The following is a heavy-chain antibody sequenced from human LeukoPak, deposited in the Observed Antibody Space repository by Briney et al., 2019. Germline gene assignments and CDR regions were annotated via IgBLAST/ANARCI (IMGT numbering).Heavy chain of an antibody. D-gene: IGHD2/OR15-2a*01. V-gene: IGHV4-59*02. CDR3: ARNFKRTEGRFEH. Sequence: SETLSCTSSVYGVSDCYMHGIWHRQPPGKGLEWIGYIHYSGSTDYNPSLKSRVTISADTSKNQFSLKVSSVTAATAAVYYCARNFKRTEGRFEHWGRGTLVTVSS. J-gene: IGHJ5*02. CDR1: GVSDCYMH. CDR2: IHYSGST.